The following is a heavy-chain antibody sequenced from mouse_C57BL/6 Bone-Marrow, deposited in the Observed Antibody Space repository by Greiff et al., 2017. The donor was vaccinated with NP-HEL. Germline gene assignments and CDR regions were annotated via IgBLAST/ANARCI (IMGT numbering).Heavy chain of an antibody. J-gene: IGHJ4*01. CDR2: IDPSDSYT. CDR1: GYTFTSYW. CDR3: AREGDDYYGSSYDYYAMDY. V-gene: IGHV1-59*01. Sequence: QVQLQQPGAELVRPGTSVKLSCKASGYTFTSYWMHWVKQRPGQGLEWIGVIDPSDSYTNYNQKFKGKATLTVDTSSSTAYMQLSSLTSEDSAVYYCAREGDDYYGSSYDYYAMDYWGQGTSVTVSS. D-gene: IGHD1-1*01.